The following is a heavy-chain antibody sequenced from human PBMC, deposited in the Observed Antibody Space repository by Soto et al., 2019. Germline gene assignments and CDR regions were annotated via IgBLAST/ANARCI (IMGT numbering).Heavy chain of an antibody. CDR3: AREPLGYCNGKSCYGLFDY. Sequence: PGGSLRLSCAASGFTFSSYWMSWVRQVPGKGLEWVANIKQDGREKYYVDSVKGRFTISRDNAKNSVYLQMNSLRAEDTAVYYCAREPLGYCNGKSCYGLFDYWGQGSLVTVSS. V-gene: IGHV3-7*01. D-gene: IGHD2-15*01. CDR1: GFTFSSYW. J-gene: IGHJ4*02. CDR2: IKQDGREK.